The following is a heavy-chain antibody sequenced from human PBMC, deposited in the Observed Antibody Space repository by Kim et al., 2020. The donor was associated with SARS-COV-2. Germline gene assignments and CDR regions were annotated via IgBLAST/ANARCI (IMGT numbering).Heavy chain of an antibody. V-gene: IGHV1-69*01. CDR3: ARLYGGSSWYVGWFDP. D-gene: IGHD6-13*01. J-gene: IGHJ5*02. Sequence: KFQGRVTITADESTSTAYMELSSLRSEDTAVYYCARLYGGSSWYVGWFDPWGQGTLVTVSS.